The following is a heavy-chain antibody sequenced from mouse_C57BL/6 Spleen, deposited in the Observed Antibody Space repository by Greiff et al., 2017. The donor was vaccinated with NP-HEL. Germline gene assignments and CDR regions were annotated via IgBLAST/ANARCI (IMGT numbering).Heavy chain of an antibody. Sequence: QVQLQQPGAELVMPGASVKLSCKASGYTFTSYWMHWVKQRPGQGLEWIGEIDPSDSYTNYNQKFKGKSTLTVDRSSSTAYMQLSSLTSEASAFYYCARYCNYRYFDVWGTGTTVTVSS. V-gene: IGHV1-69*01. J-gene: IGHJ1*03. CDR1: GYTFTSYW. CDR2: IDPSDSYT. CDR3: ARYCNYRYFDV.